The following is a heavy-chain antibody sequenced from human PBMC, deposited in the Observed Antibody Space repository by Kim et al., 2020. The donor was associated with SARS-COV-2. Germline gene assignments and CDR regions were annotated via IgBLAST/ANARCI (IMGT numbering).Heavy chain of an antibody. CDR1: GFIFSNYA. CDR2: INNGGSST. CDR3: AKRYRIGLPGGFDY. J-gene: IGHJ4*02. D-gene: IGHD3-16*01. V-gene: IGHV3-23*01. Sequence: GGSLRLSCAASGFIFSNYAMAWVRQAPGKGLEWVSSINNGGSSTFYADSVKGRFTISRDNSKNTLFLQMNSLRAEDAAVYYCAKRYRIGLPGGFDYWGQGIRVTVSS.